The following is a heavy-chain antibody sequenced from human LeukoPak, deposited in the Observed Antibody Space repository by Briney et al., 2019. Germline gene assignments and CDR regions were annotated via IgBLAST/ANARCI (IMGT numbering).Heavy chain of an antibody. CDR3: ARRDGSGPYDY. CDR1: GYSFISFW. Sequence: GESLKISCKCSGYSFISFWIRWVRQMPGKGLEWMEIIYPGDSYTIYSPSFQGQVTMSADKSISTAYLQWSSLKASDTSMYYCARRDGSGPYDYWGQGALVTVSS. CDR2: IYPGDSYT. D-gene: IGHD3-10*01. V-gene: IGHV5-51*01. J-gene: IGHJ4*02.